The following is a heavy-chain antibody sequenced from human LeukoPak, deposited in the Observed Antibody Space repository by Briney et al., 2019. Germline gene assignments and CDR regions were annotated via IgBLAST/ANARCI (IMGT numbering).Heavy chain of an antibody. V-gene: IGHV3-30*18. CDR3: AKDSADSSGLALDY. J-gene: IGHJ4*02. CDR1: GFTFSSYG. D-gene: IGHD6-19*01. CDR2: ISYDGSNK. Sequence: GGSLRLSCAASGFTFSSYGMHWVRQAPGKGLEWVAVISYDGSNKYYADSVKGRFTISRDNSKNTLYLQMNSLRAEDTAVYYCAKDSADSSGLALDYWGQGTLVTVSS.